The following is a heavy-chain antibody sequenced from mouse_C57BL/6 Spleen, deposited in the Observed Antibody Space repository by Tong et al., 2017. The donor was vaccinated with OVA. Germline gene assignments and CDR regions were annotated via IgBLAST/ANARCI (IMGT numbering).Heavy chain of an antibody. D-gene: IGHD1-1*01. CDR3: ARRLLLQGYAMDY. V-gene: IGHV5-17*01. Sequence: EVQLQESGGGLVKPGGSLKLSCAASGFTFSDYGMHWVRQAPEKGLKWVAYISSGSSTIYYADTVKGRFTISRDNAKSTMFLQMNSLKSEDTAMYYCARRLLLQGYAMDYWGQGTSVTVSS. CDR1: GFTFSDYG. CDR2: ISSGSSTI. J-gene: IGHJ4*01.